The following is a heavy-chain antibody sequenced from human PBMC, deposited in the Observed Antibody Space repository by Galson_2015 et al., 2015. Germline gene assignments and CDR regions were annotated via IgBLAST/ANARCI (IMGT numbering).Heavy chain of an antibody. D-gene: IGHD1-1*01. Sequence: SLRLSCAASGFTFDSYGMHWVRQAPGKGLEWVAVISYDGSNKYYVDSVKGRFTISRDNSKNTLYLEMNSLRAEDTAVYYCAKGRTNWHIDAFDIWGQGTMVTVSS. V-gene: IGHV3-30*18. CDR3: AKGRTNWHIDAFDI. CDR2: ISYDGSNK. CDR1: GFTFDSYG. J-gene: IGHJ3*02.